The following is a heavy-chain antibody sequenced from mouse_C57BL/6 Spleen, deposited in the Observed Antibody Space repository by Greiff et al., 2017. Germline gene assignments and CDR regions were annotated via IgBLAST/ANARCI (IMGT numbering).Heavy chain of an antibody. D-gene: IGHD2-1*01. V-gene: IGHV1-15*01. J-gene: IGHJ4*01. CDR3: TRKLPYYYAMDY. CDR2: IDPETGGT. CDR1: GYTFTDYE. Sequence: VQLQQSGAELVRPGASVTLSCKASGYTFTDYEMHRVKQTPVHGLEWIGAIDPETGGTAYNQKFKGKAILTADKSSSTAYMELRSLTSEDSAVYYCTRKLPYYYAMDYWGQGTSVTVSS.